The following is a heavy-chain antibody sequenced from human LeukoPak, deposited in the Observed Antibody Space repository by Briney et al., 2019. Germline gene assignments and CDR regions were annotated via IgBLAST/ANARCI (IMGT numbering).Heavy chain of an antibody. CDR2: MNPNSGNT. D-gene: IGHD3-22*01. V-gene: IGHV1-8*01. J-gene: IGHJ4*02. CDR1: GYTFTSYD. CDR3: ARAVGGYYDSSGYYSDY. Sequence: ASVKVSCKASGYTFTSYDINWVRQATGQGLEWMGWMNPNSGNTGYAQKFQGRVTMTRNTSIGTAYMELSSLRSEDTAVYYCARAVGGYYDSSGYYSDYWGQGTLVTVSS.